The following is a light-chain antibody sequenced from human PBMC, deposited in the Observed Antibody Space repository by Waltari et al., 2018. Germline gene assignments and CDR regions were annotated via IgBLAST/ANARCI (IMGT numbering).Light chain of an antibody. CDR1: SSELGTYNY. CDR3: SSYITTNTLEL. Sequence: QSALTQPASVSGSPGQSITISCTGTSSELGTYNYVSWYQQHPGKAPKLLIYDVSYRPSGVSYRFSGSKSGNTASLTISGLQAEDEADYYCSSYITTNTLELFGGGTSLTVL. J-gene: IGLJ3*02. V-gene: IGLV2-14*03. CDR2: DVS.